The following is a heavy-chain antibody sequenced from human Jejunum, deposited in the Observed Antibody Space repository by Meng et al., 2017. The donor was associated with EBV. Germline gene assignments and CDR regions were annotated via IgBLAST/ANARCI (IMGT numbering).Heavy chain of an antibody. J-gene: IGHJ4*02. CDR3: ARGRDILVGGSERFDY. CDR2: IYYGAET. Sequence: QLDLQESGPGLVNPAKALSLCFAVPGASHGSSAYYWGWIRQPPGRGLEWIAHIYYGAETYSNPSLKSRVTISQDNSKNQFSLKLTSVTAADTAVYYCARGRDILVGGSERFDYWGQGTLVTVSS. D-gene: IGHD5-12*01. CDR1: GASHGSSAYY. V-gene: IGHV4-39*07.